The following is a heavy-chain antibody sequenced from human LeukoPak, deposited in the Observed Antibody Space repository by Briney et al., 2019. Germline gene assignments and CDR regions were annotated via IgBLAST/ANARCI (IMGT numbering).Heavy chain of an antibody. Sequence: GGSLTLSCAASGFTFDDYAMHWVRQAPGKGLEWVSGISWNSGSIGYADSVKGRFTISRDNAKNSLYLQMNSLRAEDTALYYCAKDYGSGSYADAFDIWGQGTMVTVSS. CDR3: AKDYGSGSYADAFDI. J-gene: IGHJ3*02. D-gene: IGHD3-10*01. CDR2: ISWNSGSI. V-gene: IGHV3-9*01. CDR1: GFTFDDYA.